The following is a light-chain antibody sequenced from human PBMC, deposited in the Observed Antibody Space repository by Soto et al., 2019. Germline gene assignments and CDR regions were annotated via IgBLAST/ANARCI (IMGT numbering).Light chain of an antibody. CDR1: QYITKW. CDR2: EAS. V-gene: IGKV1-5*03. CDR3: QQYSTYWT. Sequence: DIQMTQSPSTLSASVGDTVTITCRASQYITKWLAWYQQKPGQAPKLLIYEASTLQTGVPSRFSGSGTGTEFTLTITGLQPDDFATYHCQQYSTYWTFGQGTKVEIK. J-gene: IGKJ1*01.